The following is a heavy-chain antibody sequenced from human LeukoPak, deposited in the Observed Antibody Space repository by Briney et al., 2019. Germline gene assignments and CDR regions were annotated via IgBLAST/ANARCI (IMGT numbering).Heavy chain of an antibody. CDR1: GFTFDDYA. CDR2: ISWNSVSI. CDR3: VKDRGLRNQWLQLTYDS. D-gene: IGHD5-24*01. J-gene: IGHJ4*02. V-gene: IGHV3-9*01. Sequence: GGSLRLSCAASGFTFDDYAMHWVRHAPGKGLEWVSGISWNSVSIGYEDSVKGRFTISRDNAKNSLYLQMNSLRPEDAALYYCVKDRGLRNQWLQLTYDSWGQGILVTVSS.